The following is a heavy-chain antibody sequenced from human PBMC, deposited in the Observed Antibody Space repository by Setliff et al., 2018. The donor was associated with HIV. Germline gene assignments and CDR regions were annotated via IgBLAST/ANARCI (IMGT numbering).Heavy chain of an antibody. CDR2: VSVYNGKT. V-gene: IGHV1-18*01. CDR1: GYTFSSYG. J-gene: IGHJ5*01. Sequence: ASVKVSCKASGYTFSSYGISWVRQAPGQGLEWMGWVSVYNGKTDYAQKLQGRVTMTTDTSTSTAYMELRSLRSDGTAVYYCARTIGLLWFGELDSWGQGTPVTVSS. D-gene: IGHD3-10*01. CDR3: ARTIGLLWFGELDS.